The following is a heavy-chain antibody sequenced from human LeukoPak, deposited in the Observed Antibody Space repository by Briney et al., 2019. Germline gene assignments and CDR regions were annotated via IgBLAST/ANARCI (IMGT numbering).Heavy chain of an antibody. CDR1: GGSISSGSYY. V-gene: IGHV4-61*02. CDR3: ARDGDCGGDCYTKQIHAFDI. J-gene: IGHJ3*02. D-gene: IGHD2-21*02. Sequence: SQTLSLTCTVSGGSISSGSYYWSWIRQPAGKGLEWIGRIYTSGSTNYNPSLKSRVTISVDTSKNQFSLKLSSVTAADTAVYYCARDGDCGGDCYTKQIHAFDIWGLGTMVTVSS. CDR2: IYTSGST.